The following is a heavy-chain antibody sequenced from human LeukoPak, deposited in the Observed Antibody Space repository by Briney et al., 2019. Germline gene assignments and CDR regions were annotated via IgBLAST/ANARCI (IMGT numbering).Heavy chain of an antibody. Sequence: GGSLRLSCAASGFTFSSSEMNWVRQAPGKGLEWVSYISSGGSPIYYADSVKGRFTISRDNVKNSLYLQMNSLRAEDTAVYYCARGPGYSTSYYTGDWGQGTLVTVSS. D-gene: IGHD6-13*01. J-gene: IGHJ4*02. CDR1: GFTFSSSE. CDR2: ISSGGSPI. CDR3: ARGPGYSTSYYTGD. V-gene: IGHV3-48*03.